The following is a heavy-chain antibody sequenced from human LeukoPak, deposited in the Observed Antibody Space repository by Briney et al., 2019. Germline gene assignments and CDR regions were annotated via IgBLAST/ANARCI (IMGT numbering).Heavy chain of an antibody. CDR3: ARGRNRDFAVYYMDV. CDR2: ITSSSSSI. Sequence: GGSLRLSCAASGFTFSTYSMNWVRQAPGNGLELVSSITSSSSSIYYGDSGKGRFTISRDTAKNSLYLHMKSLRAEATAVYSCARGRNRDFAVYYMDVWGQGTTVTVSS. V-gene: IGHV3-21*01. J-gene: IGHJ6*03. CDR1: GFTFSTYS. D-gene: IGHD1-14*01.